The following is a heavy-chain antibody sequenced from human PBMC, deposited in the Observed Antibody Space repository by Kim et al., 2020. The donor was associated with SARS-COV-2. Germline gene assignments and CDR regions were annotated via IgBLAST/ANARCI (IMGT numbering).Heavy chain of an antibody. CDR3: ARTDTAMVT. D-gene: IGHD5-18*01. Sequence: SNKYYADSVKGRFTISRDNSKNTLYLQMNSLRAEDTAVYYCARTDTAMVTWGQGTLVTVSS. V-gene: IGHV3-30*01. CDR2: SNK. J-gene: IGHJ4*02.